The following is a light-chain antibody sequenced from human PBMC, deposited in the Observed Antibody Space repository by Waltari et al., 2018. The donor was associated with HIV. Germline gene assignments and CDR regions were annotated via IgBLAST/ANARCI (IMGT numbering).Light chain of an antibody. CDR3: QQYYSTPWT. CDR1: QIVLYRSNNRNY. Sequence: DVVMTQSPDSLVVSLGERATINCKSSQIVLYRSNNRNYLAWYQQKPGQPPKLLIYWAATRASGVSHRFSGRGSGTDSTLTIRTLQAEDVAVYYCQQYYSTPWTFGQGTKVEIK. J-gene: IGKJ1*01. V-gene: IGKV4-1*01. CDR2: WAA.